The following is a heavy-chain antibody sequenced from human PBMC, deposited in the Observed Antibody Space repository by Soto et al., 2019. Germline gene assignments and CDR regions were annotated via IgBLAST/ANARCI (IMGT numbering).Heavy chain of an antibody. V-gene: IGHV1-46*02. CDR2: FNPSGGTT. D-gene: IGHD5-18*01. J-gene: IGHJ2*01. CDR1: GYTFNTYY. Sequence: QVQLVQSGAEVKKPGASVKVSCKASGYTFNTYYIHWVRHAPGQGLEWMGMFNPSGGTTNYAQKLQGRVTLTRDTSTSTVYMELSSLRSEDTAIYYCARGGYDWYFDLWGRGTLVTVSS. CDR3: ARGGYDWYFDL.